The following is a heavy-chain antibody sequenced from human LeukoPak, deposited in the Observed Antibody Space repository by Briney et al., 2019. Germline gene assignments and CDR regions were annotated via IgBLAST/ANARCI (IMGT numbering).Heavy chain of an antibody. CDR3: AKDRTTVTTERNY. V-gene: IGHV3-33*06. CDR2: IWYDGSNK. CDR1: GFTFSSYG. Sequence: GRSLRLSCAASGFTFSSYGMHWVRQAPGKGLEWVAVIWYDGSNKYYADSVKGRFTISRDNSKNTLYLQMNSLRAEDTAVYYCAKDRTTVTTERNYWGQGTLVTVSS. D-gene: IGHD4-17*01. J-gene: IGHJ4*02.